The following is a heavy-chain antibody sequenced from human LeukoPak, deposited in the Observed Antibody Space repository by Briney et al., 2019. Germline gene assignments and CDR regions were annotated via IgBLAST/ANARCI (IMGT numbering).Heavy chain of an antibody. CDR1: GFTFSTYW. D-gene: IGHD6-13*01. V-gene: IGHV3-7*01. CDR2: IKQDGTEK. Sequence: GGSLRLSCAVSGFTFSTYWMSWVRQAPGKGLEWVANIKQDGTEKYYVGSVKGRFTISRDNAKNSLFLQMNSLRAEDTAVYFCARPYRSGWYIQYYFDHWGQGTLVTVSS. J-gene: IGHJ4*02. CDR3: ARPYRSGWYIQYYFDH.